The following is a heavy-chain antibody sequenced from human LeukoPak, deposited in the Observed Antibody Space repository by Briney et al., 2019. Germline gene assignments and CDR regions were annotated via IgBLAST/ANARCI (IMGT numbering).Heavy chain of an antibody. CDR1: GFTFSNYA. Sequence: GGSLRLSCAASGFTFSNYAITSVRQAPGEWLEWVPAIDGYADNTYYADSMKDRFTISTDNPHSTPSTQIDGLRVEGTGVYYCAKDPVVRTSGWYRNWFDRWGRGPWSPSPQ. D-gene: IGHD6-19*01. J-gene: IGHJ5*02. V-gene: IGHV3-23*01. CDR3: AKDPVVRTSGWYRNWFDR. CDR2: IDGYADNT.